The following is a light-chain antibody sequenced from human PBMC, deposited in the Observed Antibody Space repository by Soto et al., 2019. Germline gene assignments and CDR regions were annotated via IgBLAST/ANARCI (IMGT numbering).Light chain of an antibody. J-gene: IGKJ5*01. CDR3: QQGHNWPLT. Sequence: DIQMTQSPSSVSASVGDRVTITCRATQGLSDSLAWYQQKPGKAPKLLISVTSRLQSGVPSRFSVRASGTDFTLTIDRLQPEDLAPYYCQQGHNWPLTFGQGTRLEIK. V-gene: IGKV1-12*01. CDR1: QGLSDS. CDR2: VTS.